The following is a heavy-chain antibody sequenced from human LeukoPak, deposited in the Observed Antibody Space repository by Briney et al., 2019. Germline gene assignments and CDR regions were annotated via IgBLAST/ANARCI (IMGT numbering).Heavy chain of an antibody. CDR3: SGARHGNTYFDD. CDR1: GLRFTNYW. D-gene: IGHD4-23*01. J-gene: IGHJ4*02. CDR2: IYFGDSTT. V-gene: IGHV5-51*01. Sequence: GESLKISCTGSGLRFTNYWIGWVRQVPGKALEWMGIIYFGDSTTRYSPSFQGQVTISADKSTATAYLQWSCLKASDTAVYYCSGARHGNTYFDDWGQGTLVTVSS.